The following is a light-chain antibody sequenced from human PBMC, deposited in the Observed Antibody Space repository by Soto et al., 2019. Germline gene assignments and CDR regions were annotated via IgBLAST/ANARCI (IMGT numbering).Light chain of an antibody. Sequence: QAVVTQSPSASASLGASVKLTCTLSSGHSSYAIAWHQQQPEKGPRYLMKLDSDGSHTKGDAIPDRFSGSSSGAERYHTISSLQSEDEADYYCQTWGTGIHVVFGGGTKLTVL. CDR2: LDSDGSH. V-gene: IGLV4-69*01. CDR1: SGHSSYA. CDR3: QTWGTGIHVV. J-gene: IGLJ2*01.